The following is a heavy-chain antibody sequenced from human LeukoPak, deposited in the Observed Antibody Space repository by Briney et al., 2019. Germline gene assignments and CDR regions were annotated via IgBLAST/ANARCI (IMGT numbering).Heavy chain of an antibody. D-gene: IGHD1-7*01. CDR3: ARAAGTTLRGDHDAFDI. CDR2: MNPNSGNT. J-gene: IGHJ3*02. CDR1: GYTFTGYY. Sequence: GASVKVSCKASGYTFTGYYMHWVRQAPGQGLEWMGWMNPNSGNTGYAQKFQGRVTMTRNTSISTAYMELSSLRSEDTAVYYCARAAGTTLRGDHDAFDIWGQGTMVTVSS. V-gene: IGHV1-8*02.